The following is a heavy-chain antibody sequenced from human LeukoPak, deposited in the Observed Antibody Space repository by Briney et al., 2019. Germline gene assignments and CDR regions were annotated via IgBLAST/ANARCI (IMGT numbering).Heavy chain of an antibody. CDR3: ARWFGGVTN. CDR1: GGSISSYY. Sequence: PSETLSLTCTVSGGSISSYYWSWIRQPPGKGLEWIGYIYYSGSTNYNPSLKSRVTISVDTSKNQFSLKLSSVTAADTAVYYCARWFGGVTNWGQGTLVTVSS. J-gene: IGHJ4*02. V-gene: IGHV4-59*01. CDR2: IYYSGST. D-gene: IGHD3-16*01.